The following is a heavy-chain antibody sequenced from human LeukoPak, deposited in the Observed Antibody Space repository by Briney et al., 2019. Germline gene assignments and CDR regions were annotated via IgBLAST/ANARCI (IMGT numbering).Heavy chain of an antibody. V-gene: IGHV4-39*07. CDR2: IYYSGST. CDR3: ARGGGSRQSRWFDP. J-gene: IGHJ5*02. D-gene: IGHD2-15*01. CDR1: GGSISSSSYY. Sequence: SETLSLTCTVSGGSISSSSYYWGWIRQPPGKGLEWIGSIYYSGSTYYNPSLKSRVTISVDTSKNQFSLKLSSVTAADTAVYYCARGGGSRQSRWFDPWGQGTLVTVSS.